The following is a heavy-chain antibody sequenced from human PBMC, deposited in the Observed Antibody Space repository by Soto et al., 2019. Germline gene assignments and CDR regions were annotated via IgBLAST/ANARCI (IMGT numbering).Heavy chain of an antibody. D-gene: IGHD5-18*01. V-gene: IGHV4-4*02. Sequence: QVQLQESGPGLVKPSGTLSLTCAVSGGSISSTNWWSWVRQPPGKGLEWIGQIYHSGSANYNPSLKSRVTISVDKSKNQFSLKLSSVTAADTAVYYCARPYAYSSNWFDPWGQGTLVTVSS. CDR3: ARPYAYSSNWFDP. J-gene: IGHJ5*02. CDR2: IYHSGSA. CDR1: GGSISSTNW.